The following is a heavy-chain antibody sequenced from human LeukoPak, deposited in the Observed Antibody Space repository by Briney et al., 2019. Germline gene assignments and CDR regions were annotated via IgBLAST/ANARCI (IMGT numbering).Heavy chain of an antibody. CDR2: IIPIFGTA. D-gene: IGHD3-10*01. Sequence: GSSVKVSCKASGGTFSSYAISWVRQAPGQGLEWMGGIIPIFGTANYAQKFQGRVTITADESTSTAYMELSSLRSEDTAVYYCAIERRRSMVRVGQDYWGQGTLVTVSS. CDR1: GGTFSSYA. J-gene: IGHJ4*02. CDR3: AIERRRSMVRVGQDY. V-gene: IGHV1-69*01.